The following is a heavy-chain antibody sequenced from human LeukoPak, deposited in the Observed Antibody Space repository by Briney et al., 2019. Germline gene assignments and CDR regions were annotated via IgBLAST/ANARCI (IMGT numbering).Heavy chain of an antibody. CDR2: IGASGGST. D-gene: IGHD3-9*01. CDR1: GFTFSSYA. Sequence: GGSLRLSCATSGFTFSSYAMSRVRQAPGKGLEWVSGIGASGGSTYYADSVKGRFTISRDNSKNTLYLQMNSLRTEDTAVYYCAKAEGYDILTGLDYWGQGTLVTVSS. J-gene: IGHJ4*02. V-gene: IGHV3-23*01. CDR3: AKAEGYDILTGLDY.